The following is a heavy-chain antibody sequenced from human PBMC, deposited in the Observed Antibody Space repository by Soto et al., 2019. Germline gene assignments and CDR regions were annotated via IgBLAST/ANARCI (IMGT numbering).Heavy chain of an antibody. D-gene: IGHD6-6*01. CDR1: GGSISSYY. V-gene: IGHV4-59*08. Sequence: PSETLSLTCTVSGGSISSYYWSWIRQPPEKGLEWIGYIYYSGSTNYNPSLKSRVTISVDTSKNQFSLKLSSVTAADTAVYYCARHRGAGSSSPYYYMVVWGKGTTVTVSS. CDR3: ARHRGAGSSSPYYYMVV. J-gene: IGHJ6*03. CDR2: IYYSGST.